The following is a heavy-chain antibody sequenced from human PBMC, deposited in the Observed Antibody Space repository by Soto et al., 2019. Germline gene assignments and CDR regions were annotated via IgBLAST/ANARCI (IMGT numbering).Heavy chain of an antibody. CDR1: GESITTSNC. V-gene: IGHV4-4*02. CDR3: TRGNAVVSGALY. J-gene: IGHJ4*02. D-gene: IGHD6-19*01. CDR2: IYHRGTT. Sequence: QVHLQESGPGLVKSSETLSLTCTVSGESITTSNCWSWVRQPPGGGLEWCGEIYHRGTTNLNPSLQSRATISTNKSKNKCCVKVKYVTAEDTAMYQCTRGNAVVSGALYWGQGIHVAISS.